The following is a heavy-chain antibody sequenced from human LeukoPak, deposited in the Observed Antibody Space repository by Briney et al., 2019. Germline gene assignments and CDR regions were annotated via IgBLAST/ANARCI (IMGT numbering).Heavy chain of an antibody. CDR3: ARDHSGYERSYYYMDV. J-gene: IGHJ6*03. V-gene: IGHV3-30*04. D-gene: IGHD5-12*01. CDR1: GFTFSSYA. Sequence: GGSLRLSCAASGFTFSSYAMHWVRQAPGKGLEWVAVISYDGSNKYYADSVKGRFTISRDNSKNTLYLQMNSLRAEDTAVYYCARDHSGYERSYYYMDVWGKGTTVTISS. CDR2: ISYDGSNK.